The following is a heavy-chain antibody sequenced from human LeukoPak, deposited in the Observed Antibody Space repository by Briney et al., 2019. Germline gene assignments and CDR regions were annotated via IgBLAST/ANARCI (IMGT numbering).Heavy chain of an antibody. CDR2: ISSSGSTI. CDR1: GFTFSSYE. V-gene: IGHV3-48*03. J-gene: IGHJ4*02. Sequence: GGSLRLSCAASGFTFSSYEMNWVRQAPGKGLEWVSYISSSGSTIYYADSVKGRFTISRDNAKNSLYLQMNSLRAEDTAVYHCARLRLSGSYPDYWGQGTLVTVSS. CDR3: ARLRLSGSYPDY. D-gene: IGHD1-26*01.